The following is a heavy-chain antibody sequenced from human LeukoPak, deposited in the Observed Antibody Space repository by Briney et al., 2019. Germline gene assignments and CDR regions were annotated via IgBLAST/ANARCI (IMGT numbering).Heavy chain of an antibody. CDR3: GRDLVRYSYGQIGH. CDR1: SGSISSYF. D-gene: IGHD5-18*01. V-gene: IGHV4-59*01. Sequence: SETLSLTCTVSSGSISSYFWCWIWQRPRKGLEWVSNIYYSGSTNYNSSLKSRVTISVDTSKTQYSLKLILVSAADTAAYFCGRDLVRYSYGQIGHWGQGTLVTVSS. J-gene: IGHJ5*02. CDR2: IYYSGST.